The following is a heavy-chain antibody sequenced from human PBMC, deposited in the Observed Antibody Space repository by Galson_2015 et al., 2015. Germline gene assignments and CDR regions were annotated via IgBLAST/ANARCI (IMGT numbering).Heavy chain of an antibody. Sequence: SVKVSCRVSGYTLTDLSMHWVRQAPGKGPEWMGGFDPEDGETIYAQKFQGRVTMTEDTSTDTAYMELSSLRSEDTAVYYCATAGIAAAAKGPFDYWGQGTLVTVSS. CDR1: GYTLTDLS. CDR2: FDPEDGET. CDR3: ATAGIAAAAKGPFDY. D-gene: IGHD6-13*01. J-gene: IGHJ4*02. V-gene: IGHV1-24*01.